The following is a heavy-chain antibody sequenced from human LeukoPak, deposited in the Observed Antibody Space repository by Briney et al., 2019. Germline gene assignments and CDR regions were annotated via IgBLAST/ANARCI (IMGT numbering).Heavy chain of an antibody. D-gene: IGHD1/OR15-1a*01. Sequence: LTGGSLRLSCAASGLTFKNAWMTWVRQAPGKGLEWVSAISGSGGSTYYADSVKGRFTISRDNSKNTLYLQMNSLRAEDTAVYYCAKARTDDYGDYWGQGTLVTVSS. V-gene: IGHV3-23*01. J-gene: IGHJ4*02. CDR1: GLTFKNAW. CDR3: AKARTDDYGDY. CDR2: ISGSGGST.